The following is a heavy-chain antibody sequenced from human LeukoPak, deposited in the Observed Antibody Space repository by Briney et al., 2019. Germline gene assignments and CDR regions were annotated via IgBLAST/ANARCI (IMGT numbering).Heavy chain of an antibody. D-gene: IGHD5-12*01. CDR1: GFTFSSYT. CDR2: ITGDSAHI. CDR3: ARVRGYSRDF. J-gene: IGHJ4*02. Sequence: GGSLRLSCAASGFTFSSYTMNWVRQAPGKGLERVSSITGDSAHIFYADSVQGRFIISRDDATKSLYLQMSGLTAEDTAVYYCARVRGYSRDFWGQGTLVTVSS. V-gene: IGHV3-21*01.